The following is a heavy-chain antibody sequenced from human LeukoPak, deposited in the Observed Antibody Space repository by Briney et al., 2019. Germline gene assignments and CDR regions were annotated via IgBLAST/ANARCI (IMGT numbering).Heavy chain of an antibody. D-gene: IGHD2-21*01. CDR3: AKRPISGDDKSFDY. CDR1: GFTVLNHA. V-gene: IGHV3-23*01. CDR2: IRESSGDT. Sequence: GGSLRLSCAASGFTVLNHAMNWVRQAPGKGLEWVSTIRESSGDTYYEDSVKGRFTISRDISKNTVYLQMISLRVEDTAVYFCAKRPISGDDKSFDYWGQGTLVTVSS. J-gene: IGHJ4*02.